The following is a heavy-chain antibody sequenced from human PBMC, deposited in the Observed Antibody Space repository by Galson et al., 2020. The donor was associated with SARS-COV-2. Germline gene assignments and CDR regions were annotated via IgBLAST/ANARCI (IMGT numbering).Heavy chain of an antibody. V-gene: IGHV4-59*01. Sequence: ETSEPLSITCTVSGGSISSYYWSWIRQPPGKGLEWIGYIYYSGSTNYNPSLKSRVTISVDTSKNQFSLKLSSVTAADTAVYYCARGLHYYDSSGYYFDYWGQGTLVTVSS. CDR2: IYYSGST. CDR3: ARGLHYYDSSGYYFDY. CDR1: GGSISSYY. J-gene: IGHJ4*02. D-gene: IGHD3-22*01.